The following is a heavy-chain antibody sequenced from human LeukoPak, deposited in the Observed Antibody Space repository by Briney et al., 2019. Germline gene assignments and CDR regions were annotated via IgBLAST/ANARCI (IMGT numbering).Heavy chain of an antibody. Sequence: SETLSLTCTVSGGSISSYYWSWIRQPPGKGLEWIGYIYYSGSTNYNPSLKSRVTISVDTSKNQFSLKLSSVTAADTAVYYCARGPLPPIWSGYYNHYYYYGMDVWGQGTTVTVSS. V-gene: IGHV4-59*01. CDR1: GGSISSYY. D-gene: IGHD3-3*01. J-gene: IGHJ6*02. CDR2: IYYSGST. CDR3: ARGPLPPIWSGYYNHYYYYGMDV.